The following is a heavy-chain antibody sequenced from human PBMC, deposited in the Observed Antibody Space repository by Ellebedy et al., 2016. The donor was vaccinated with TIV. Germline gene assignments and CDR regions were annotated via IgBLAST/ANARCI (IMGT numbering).Heavy chain of an antibody. CDR1: GGSISSGDYY. D-gene: IGHD4-17*01. V-gene: IGHV4-30-4*01. CDR2: IYYSGST. CDR3: ARQGDYGDYAFDY. Sequence: MPSETLSLTCTVSGGSISSGDYYWSWIRQPPGKGLEWIGYIYYSGSTYYNPSLKSRVTISVDTSKNQFSLKLSSVTAADTAVYYCARQGDYGDYAFDYWGQGTLVTVSS. J-gene: IGHJ4*02.